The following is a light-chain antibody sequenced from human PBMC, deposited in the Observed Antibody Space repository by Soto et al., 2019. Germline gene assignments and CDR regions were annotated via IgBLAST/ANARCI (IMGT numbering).Light chain of an antibody. J-gene: IGKJ1*01. CDR2: DAS. Sequence: DVQMTQCPSTLSASVGDRVTITCRASQILNNRLSWYQQKPGKAPKLLIYDASSLESGVPSRFNGSGSGTEFTLTISSLQPDDFATYYCQQYNRWTFGQGTKVDIK. CDR1: QILNNR. CDR3: QQYNRWT. V-gene: IGKV1-5*01.